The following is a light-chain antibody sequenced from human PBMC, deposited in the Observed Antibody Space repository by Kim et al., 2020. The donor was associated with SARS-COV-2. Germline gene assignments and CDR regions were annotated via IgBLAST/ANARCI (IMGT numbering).Light chain of an antibody. Sequence: PGGSATLSGRASQIVSNTYTSWYKQKPGQAPKLVIYSTSNRAAGFPDRFSGSGSGTDFTLTISRLEPEDFAVYYCQHYGSSRTWAFGQGTKVDIK. J-gene: IGKJ1*01. CDR3: QHYGSSRTWA. V-gene: IGKV3-20*01. CDR1: QIVSNTY. CDR2: STS.